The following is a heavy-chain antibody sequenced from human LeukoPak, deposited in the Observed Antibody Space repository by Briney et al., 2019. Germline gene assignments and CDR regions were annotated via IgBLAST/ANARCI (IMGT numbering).Heavy chain of an antibody. Sequence: PGGSLRLSCVASGFRIDDYAMYWVRQAPGKGLEWVSGISWNSGSIGYADSVKGRFTISRDNAKNSLYLQMNSLRTEDTALYYCAKDIKTRAYYYYYYMDVWGKGTTVTISS. V-gene: IGHV3-9*01. J-gene: IGHJ6*03. CDR2: ISWNSGSI. D-gene: IGHD4-11*01. CDR1: GFRIDDYA. CDR3: AKDIKTRAYYYYYYMDV.